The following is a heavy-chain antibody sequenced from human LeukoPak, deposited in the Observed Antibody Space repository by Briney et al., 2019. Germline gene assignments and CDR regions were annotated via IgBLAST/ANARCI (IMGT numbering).Heavy chain of an antibody. CDR3: ARGSSTVTLPGD. Sequence: PGGSERLSCAASGFTFSTYAMHWVRQAPGKGLEWVAVIWDDGNNKYYADSVKGRFTISRDNSKNTLYLQMNSLRVEDTAVYYCARGSSTVTLPGDWAQRTLVTVSS. V-gene: IGHV3-33*01. CDR2: IWDDGNNK. CDR1: GFTFSTYA. D-gene: IGHD2-2*01. J-gene: IGHJ4*02.